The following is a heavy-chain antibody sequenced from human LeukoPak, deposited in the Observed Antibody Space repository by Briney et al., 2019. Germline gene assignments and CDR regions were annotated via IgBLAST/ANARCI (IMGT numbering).Heavy chain of an antibody. Sequence: SETLSLTCTVSGASVNSGTYYWSWLRQPPGKGLEWIGFIYYTGNTKYHPSLEGRVTISVDTSKNHFSLKLTSLTAADTAIYYCARGLGPIWGQGTLVTVSS. J-gene: IGHJ3*02. CDR2: IYYTGNT. V-gene: IGHV4-61*03. CDR3: ARGLGPI. CDR1: GASVNSGTYY.